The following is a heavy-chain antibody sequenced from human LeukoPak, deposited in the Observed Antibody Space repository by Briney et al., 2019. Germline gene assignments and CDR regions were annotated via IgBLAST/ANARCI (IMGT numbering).Heavy chain of an antibody. J-gene: IGHJ4*02. Sequence: GGSLRLSCAASGFTFSHYWMHWVRQAPGKGLLWVSRINPDGSDPTYADSVKGRFTISRDNAKNTLYLQMNGLRAEDSAVYFCAGLPDPGWGQGTLVTVSS. CDR3: AGLPDPG. CDR2: INPDGSDP. CDR1: GFTFSHYW. V-gene: IGHV3-74*03.